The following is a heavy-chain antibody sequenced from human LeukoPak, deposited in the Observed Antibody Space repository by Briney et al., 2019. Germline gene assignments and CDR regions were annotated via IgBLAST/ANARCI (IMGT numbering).Heavy chain of an antibody. CDR3: ARDRAYKSFDY. D-gene: IGHD3-16*01. Sequence: GGSLRLSCAASGFTVSSNYMDWVRQAPGKGLEWVANINPDGSEKYSVDSVKGRFTISRDNAKNSLYLQMNSLRAEDTAVYYCARDRAYKSFDYWGQGTLVTVSS. J-gene: IGHJ4*02. V-gene: IGHV3-7*01. CDR1: GFTVSSNY. CDR2: INPDGSEK.